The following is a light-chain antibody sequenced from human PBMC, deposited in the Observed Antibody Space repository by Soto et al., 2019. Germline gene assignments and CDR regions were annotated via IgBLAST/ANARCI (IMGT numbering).Light chain of an antibody. Sequence: HSALTQPASVSGSPGQSITISCTGTSSDVGGYNFVSWYQQHPGKAPKLMIYDVSNRPSGVSNRFSGSKSGKTASLTISGLQAEDEADYYCSSYTNTNTRVLFGGGTKLTVL. CDR1: SSDVGGYNF. J-gene: IGLJ2*01. V-gene: IGLV2-14*01. CDR3: SSYTNTNTRVL. CDR2: DVS.